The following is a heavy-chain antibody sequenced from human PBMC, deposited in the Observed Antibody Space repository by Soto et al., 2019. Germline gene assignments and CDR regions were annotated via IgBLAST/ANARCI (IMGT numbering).Heavy chain of an antibody. V-gene: IGHV3-23*04. J-gene: IGHJ4*02. CDR1: GLTFGNYA. Sequence: EVQLVESGEGLAQPGGSLRLSCAASGLTFGNYAMSWVRQAPGKGLEWVSTISGSGAKTHYADSVKGRVTISRDNSKNMLFLQMDSLRVEDTAVYYCAKGGVNLNGRYCHFDCWGQGTVVTVPS. D-gene: IGHD2-8*01. CDR3: AKGGVNLNGRYCHFDC. CDR2: ISGSGAKT.